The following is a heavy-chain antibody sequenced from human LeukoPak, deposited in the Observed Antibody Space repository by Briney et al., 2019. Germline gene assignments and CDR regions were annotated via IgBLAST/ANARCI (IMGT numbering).Heavy chain of an antibody. CDR1: GFTVSSYG. CDR2: ITSGGTI. J-gene: IGHJ4*02. CDR3: TRRYSSGGSCGVGPYFDY. Sequence: GGSLRLSCSASGFTVSSYGMSWVRQAPGKGLEWLSHITSGGTIYYADSVKGRFTISRDNAKSPLYLKMSSLRDEDTAVYYCTRRYSSGGSCGVGPYFDYWGQGTLVTVSS. D-gene: IGHD2-15*01. V-gene: IGHV3-48*02.